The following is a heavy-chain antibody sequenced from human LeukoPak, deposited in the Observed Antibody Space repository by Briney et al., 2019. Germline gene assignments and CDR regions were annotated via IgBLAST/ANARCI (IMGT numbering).Heavy chain of an antibody. V-gene: IGHV4-30-2*01. D-gene: IGHD6-6*01. Sequence: SQNLSLTCAVSGGSISSGGYSWSWIRQPPGKGLEWIGYIYHSGSTYYNPSLKSRVTISVDRSKNQFSLKLSSVTAADTAVYYCARTSIAARRANAFDIWGQGTMVTVSS. CDR3: ARTSIAARRANAFDI. J-gene: IGHJ3*02. CDR1: GGSISSGGYS. CDR2: IYHSGST.